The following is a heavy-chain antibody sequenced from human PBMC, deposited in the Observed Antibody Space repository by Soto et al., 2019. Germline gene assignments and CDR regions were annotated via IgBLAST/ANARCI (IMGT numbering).Heavy chain of an antibody. Sequence: PGGSLRLSCAASGFTFSNAWMSWVRQAPGKGLEWVGRIKSKTDGGTTDYAAPVKGRFTISRDDSKNTLYLQMNSLKTEDTAVYYCTTDPPPDIVVVPAASDAFDIWGQGTMVTVSS. CDR3: TTDPPPDIVVVPAASDAFDI. D-gene: IGHD2-2*01. CDR2: IKSKTDGGTT. V-gene: IGHV3-15*01. CDR1: GFTFSNAW. J-gene: IGHJ3*02.